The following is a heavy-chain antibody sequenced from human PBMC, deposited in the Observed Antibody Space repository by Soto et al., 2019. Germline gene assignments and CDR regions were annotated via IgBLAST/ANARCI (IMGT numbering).Heavy chain of an antibody. CDR2: VSGSGSSA. D-gene: IGHD2-15*01. J-gene: IGHJ4*02. V-gene: IGHV3-23*01. Sequence: GGSLRLSCAASGITFSRYAMSWVRQAPGKGLEWVSSVSGSGSSADYADSVKGRFTISRDNSKNTLYLQMNSLRAEDTAVYFCARYCRGGSNCNFHYWGPGALVTVSS. CDR1: GITFSRYA. CDR3: ARYCRGGSNCNFHY.